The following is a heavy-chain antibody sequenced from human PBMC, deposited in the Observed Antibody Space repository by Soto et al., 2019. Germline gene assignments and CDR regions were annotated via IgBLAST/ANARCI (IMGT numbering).Heavy chain of an antibody. Sequence: EVQLVESGGGLVQAGGSLRLSCAASGFTFSGYWMHGVRQAPGKGLVWVSRINSDGSSTIYADSVKGRFTISRDNAKNTLYLQMYSLTAEDTAVYYCARGRTMAFDYWGQGSLVPVSS. V-gene: IGHV3-74*01. D-gene: IGHD3-10*01. CDR2: INSDGSST. CDR3: ARGRTMAFDY. J-gene: IGHJ4*02. CDR1: GFTFSGYW.